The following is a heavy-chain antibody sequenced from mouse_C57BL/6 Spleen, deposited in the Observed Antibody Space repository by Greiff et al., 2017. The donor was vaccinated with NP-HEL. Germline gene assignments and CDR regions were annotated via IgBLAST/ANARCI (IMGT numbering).Heavy chain of an antibody. D-gene: IGHD1-1*01. J-gene: IGHJ2*01. CDR3: ARRITTVLDY. CDR2: IDPSDSYT. V-gene: IGHV1-69*01. Sequence: QVQLQQSGAELVMPGASVKLSCKASGYTFTSYWMHWVKQRPGQGLEWIGEIDPSDSYTNYNQKFKGKSTLTVDKSSSTAYMQLSSLTSEDSAVYYCARRITTVLDYWGQGTTLTVSS. CDR1: GYTFTSYW.